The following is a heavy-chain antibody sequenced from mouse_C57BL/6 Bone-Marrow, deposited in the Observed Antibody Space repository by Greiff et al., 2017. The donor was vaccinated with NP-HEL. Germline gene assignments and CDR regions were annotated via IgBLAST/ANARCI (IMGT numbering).Heavy chain of an antibody. J-gene: IGHJ4*01. CDR3: AKENYYAMDY. V-gene: IGHV2-5*01. CDR2: IWRGGST. CDR1: GFSLTSFG. Sequence: VKLMESGPGLVQPSQSLSITCTASGFSLTSFGVHWVRQSPGKGLEWLGVIWRGGSTDYNAAFMSRLSITKDNSKSQVFFKMNSLQADDTAIYYCAKENYYAMDYWGQGTSVTVSS.